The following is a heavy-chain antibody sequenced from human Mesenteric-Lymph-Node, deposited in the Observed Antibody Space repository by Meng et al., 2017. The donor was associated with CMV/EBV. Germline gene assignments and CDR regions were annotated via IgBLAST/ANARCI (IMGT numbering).Heavy chain of an antibody. CDR3: ARHQRWLKSEGGFNY. Sequence: HVHLQQWGAGLLKPSETLSLTCAVYGGSFSGYYWSWIRQPPGKGLEWIGEINHSGSTNYNPSLKSRVTISVDTSKNQFSLKLSSVTAADTAVYYCARHQRWLKSEGGFNYWGQGTLVTVSS. CDR1: GGSFSGYY. J-gene: IGHJ4*02. V-gene: IGHV4-34*01. CDR2: INHSGST. D-gene: IGHD4-23*01.